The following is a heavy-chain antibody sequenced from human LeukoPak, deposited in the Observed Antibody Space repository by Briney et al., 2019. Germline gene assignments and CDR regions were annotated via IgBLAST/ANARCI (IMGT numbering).Heavy chain of an antibody. D-gene: IGHD3-16*01. V-gene: IGHV3-23*01. J-gene: IGHJ3*02. CDR3: AKDFVGVLADAFGI. Sequence: TGGSLRLSCAASGFTFSSYAMTWVRQAPGKGLEWVSGISGSGDRTTYADSVKGRFTISRDNSKNTLSLQINSLRAEDTALYYCAKDFVGVLADAFGIWGQGTMVTVSS. CDR1: GFTFSSYA. CDR2: ISGSGDRT.